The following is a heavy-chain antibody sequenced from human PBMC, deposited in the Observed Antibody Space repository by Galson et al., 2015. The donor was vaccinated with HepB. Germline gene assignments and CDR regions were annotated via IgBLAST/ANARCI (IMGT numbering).Heavy chain of an antibody. CDR3: AKDLWGHYFDY. V-gene: IGHV3-23*01. D-gene: IGHD7-27*01. J-gene: IGHJ4*02. CDR1: SYA. CDR2: ISGSGGST. Sequence: SYAMSWVRQAPGKGLEWVSAISGSGGSTYYADSVKGRFTISRDNSKNTLYLQMNSLRAEDTAVYYCAKDLWGHYFDYWGQGTLVTVSS.